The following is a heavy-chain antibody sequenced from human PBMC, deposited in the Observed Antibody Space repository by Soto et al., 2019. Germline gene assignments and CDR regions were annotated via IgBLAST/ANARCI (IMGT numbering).Heavy chain of an antibody. Sequence: QVQLQESGPGLVKPSQTLSLTCTVSGGSISSGGYYWGWIRQHPGKGLEWIGYIYYSGSTYYNPALKSQVAISVYTSKNQFSMQLSSVTAADTAVYYCARKATVTTCFDYWGQGTLVTVSS. D-gene: IGHD4-17*01. J-gene: IGHJ4*02. CDR1: GGSISSGGYY. V-gene: IGHV4-31*01. CDR3: ARKATVTTCFDY. CDR2: IYYSGST.